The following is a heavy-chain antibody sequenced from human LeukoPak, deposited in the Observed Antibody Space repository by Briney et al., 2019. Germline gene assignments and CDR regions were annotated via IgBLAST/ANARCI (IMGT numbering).Heavy chain of an antibody. J-gene: IGHJ6*02. CDR1: GFTFSNYA. Sequence: GGSLRLSCAASGFTFSNYAMSWVRQAPGKGLEWVSAISGSDHSTYYADSVKGRFTISRDNSKNALCLQMNSLRAEDTAVYYCARASTYYYYGMDVWGQGTTVTVSS. V-gene: IGHV3-23*01. CDR2: ISGSDHST. CDR3: ARASTYYYYGMDV.